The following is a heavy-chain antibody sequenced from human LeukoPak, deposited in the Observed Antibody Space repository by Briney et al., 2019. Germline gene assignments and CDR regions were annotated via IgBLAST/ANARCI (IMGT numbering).Heavy chain of an antibody. Sequence: ASVNVSCKASGYTFTSYGITWVRQAPGQGLEWMGWINTYNGNTNYAQKLQGRVTMTTDTSTSTAYMDLRSLRSDDTAVYYCAREPTGLGLDPWGQGTLVTVSS. CDR2: INTYNGNT. V-gene: IGHV1-18*01. J-gene: IGHJ5*02. CDR3: AREPTGLGLDP. D-gene: IGHD4-17*01. CDR1: GYTFTSYG.